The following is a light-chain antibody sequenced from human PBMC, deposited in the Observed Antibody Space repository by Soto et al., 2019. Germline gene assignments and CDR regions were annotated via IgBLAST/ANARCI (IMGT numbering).Light chain of an antibody. CDR3: QQYNNYPWS. J-gene: IGKJ1*01. CDR2: KAS. CDR1: QSISGW. Sequence: DIQMTQSPSTLSASVGDRVTITCRASQSISGWLAWYQQKQGKAPKTVIYKASSLQSGGPSRFSGSGFGTEFTLASSSLQPDDFATYYCQQYNNYPWSFGQATKVDIK. V-gene: IGKV1-5*03.